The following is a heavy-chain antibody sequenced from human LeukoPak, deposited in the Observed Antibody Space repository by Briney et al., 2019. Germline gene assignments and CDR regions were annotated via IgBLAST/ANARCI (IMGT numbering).Heavy chain of an antibody. CDR3: ATFDPPVGAETGY. D-gene: IGHD1-26*01. CDR2: ISKSDSTT. Sequence: GGSLRLSCAASGFTSSDNFMSWIHQAPGKGLEWVSYISKSDSTTYYADTVKGRFTISRDSAKNSVYLYMNSLRAEDTAVYYCATFDPPVGAETGYWGQGTLVTVSS. V-gene: IGHV3-11*01. J-gene: IGHJ4*02. CDR1: GFTSSDNF.